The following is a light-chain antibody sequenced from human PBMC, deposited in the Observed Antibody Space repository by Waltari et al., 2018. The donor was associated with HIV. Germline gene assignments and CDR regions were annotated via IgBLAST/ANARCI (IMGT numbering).Light chain of an antibody. CDR3: QTWDSGIRV. V-gene: IGLV4-69*01. Sequence: QVVLTQSPSASAFLGASVKLTCTLSSGHSTYAIAWHQQQPEKGPRYLLKVSNDGSNNKWDGIPDRFSGSSSGAERYLTISSLQSDDEADYYCQTWDSGIRVFGGGTRLTVL. CDR2: VSNDGSN. J-gene: IGLJ3*02. CDR1: SGHSTYA.